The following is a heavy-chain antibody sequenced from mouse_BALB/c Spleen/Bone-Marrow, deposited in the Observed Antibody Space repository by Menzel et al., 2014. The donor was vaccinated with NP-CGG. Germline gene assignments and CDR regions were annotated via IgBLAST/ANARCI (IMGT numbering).Heavy chain of an antibody. J-gene: IGHJ3*01. CDR1: GYTFTSYF. V-gene: IGHV1S56*01. CDR3: ARGDYYDGSGRAWFAY. Sequence: QVQLQQSGPELVKPGASVKMSCKASGYTFTSYFIHWVKQRPGQGLEWIGWIYPGDGSTKYNEKFKGKTTLTADKSSSTAYRLLSSLTSEDSAIYFCARGDYYDGSGRAWFAYWGQGTLVTVTA. CDR2: IYPGDGST. D-gene: IGHD1-1*01.